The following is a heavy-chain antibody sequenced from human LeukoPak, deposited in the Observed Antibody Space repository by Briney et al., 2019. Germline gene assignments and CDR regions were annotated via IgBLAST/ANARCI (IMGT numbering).Heavy chain of an antibody. Sequence: PSETLSLTCTVSGGSISTYYWSWIRQAPGKGLEWIGYIYYSGSTNYNPSLKSRVTISVDTSKNQFSLKLRSVTAADTAMYYCATIWFGELPMDEPEAFDFWGQGTMVTVSS. CDR1: GGSISTYY. CDR3: ATIWFGELPMDEPEAFDF. CDR2: IYYSGST. V-gene: IGHV4-59*01. J-gene: IGHJ3*01. D-gene: IGHD3-10*01.